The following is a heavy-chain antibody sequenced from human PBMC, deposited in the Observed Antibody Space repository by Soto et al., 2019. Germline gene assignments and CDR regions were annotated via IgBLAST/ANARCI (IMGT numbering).Heavy chain of an antibody. J-gene: IGHJ6*02. D-gene: IGHD5-12*01. CDR1: GYTFTSYY. CDR3: AREDLVYYGLDV. Sequence: ASVKVSCKAFGYTFTSYYMHWVRQAPGQGLEWMGVINPSGGSTTYAQKFQGRVTMTRDTSTSTVYMELSSLRSEDTAVYYCAREDLVYYGLDVWGQGTTVTVS. V-gene: IGHV1-46*01. CDR2: INPSGGST.